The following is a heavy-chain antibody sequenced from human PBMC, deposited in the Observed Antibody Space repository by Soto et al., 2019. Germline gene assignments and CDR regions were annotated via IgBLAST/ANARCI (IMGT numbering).Heavy chain of an antibody. D-gene: IGHD6-13*01. CDR2: IIADSGNT. V-gene: IGHV1-3*01. Sequence: ASVKVSCKTSEYRFSSYTIHWVRQAPGQRLEWMGWIIADSGNTKYSQKFQGRVTITRDTSASTAYMELSSLRSEDTAVYYCAREKDIAAAGTGNWFDPWGQGTLVTVSS. CDR3: AREKDIAAAGTGNWFDP. CDR1: EYRFSSYT. J-gene: IGHJ5*02.